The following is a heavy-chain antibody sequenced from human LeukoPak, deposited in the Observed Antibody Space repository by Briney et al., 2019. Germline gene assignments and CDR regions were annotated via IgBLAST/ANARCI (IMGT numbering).Heavy chain of an antibody. V-gene: IGHV3-21*01. D-gene: IGHD3-10*01. CDR2: ISSSSSYI. Sequence: GGSLRLSCAASGFTFSSYSMNWVRQVPGKGLEWVSSISSSSSYIYYADSVKGRFTISRDNAKNSLYLQMNSLRAEDTAVYYCARDLVVRGVNPGYYYYGMDVWGQGTTVTVSS. CDR3: ARDLVVRGVNPGYYYYGMDV. CDR1: GFTFSSYS. J-gene: IGHJ6*02.